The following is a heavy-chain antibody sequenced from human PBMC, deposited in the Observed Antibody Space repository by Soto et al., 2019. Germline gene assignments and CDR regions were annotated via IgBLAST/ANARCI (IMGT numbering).Heavy chain of an antibody. CDR1: GFSLSTSGVG. V-gene: IGHV2-5*02. CDR3: AHRPVFDSIGYYVEEYNWFCP. J-gene: IGHJ5*02. CDR2: IYWDDDK. Sequence: QITLKESGPTLVKPTQTLTLTCTFSGFSLSTSGVGVGWIRQPPGKALEWLALIYWDDDKQYSPSLKNRLTITKDTSKNQVRLTLANLDPVDTDTFYCAHRPVFDSIGYYVEEYNWFCPWGQGNLGTVSS. D-gene: IGHD3-22*01.